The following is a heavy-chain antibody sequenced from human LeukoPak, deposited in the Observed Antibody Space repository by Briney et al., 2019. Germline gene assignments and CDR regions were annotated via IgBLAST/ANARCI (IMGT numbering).Heavy chain of an antibody. CDR3: ARETPYGSLTFDY. CDR2: MQPDGGEK. V-gene: IGHV3-7*03. Sequence: GGSLRLSCAASGFTFSSYWMSWVRQAPGKGLEWVANMQPDGGEKYYVDSVKGRFTISRDNAKNSLYLQMNSLRAEDTAVYYCARETPYGSLTFDYWGQGTRVTVST. J-gene: IGHJ4*02. CDR1: GFTFSSYW. D-gene: IGHD3-10*01.